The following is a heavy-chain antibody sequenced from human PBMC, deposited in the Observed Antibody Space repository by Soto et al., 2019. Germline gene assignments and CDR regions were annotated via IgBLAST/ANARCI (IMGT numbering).Heavy chain of an antibody. CDR1: GFTFSSYS. Sequence: EVQLVESGGGLVKPGGSLRLSCAASGFTFSSYSMNWVRQAPGKGLEWVSSISSSSSYIYYADSVKGRFTISRDNAKNSLYLQMNSLRAEDTAVYYCARDYIVGYCSGGSCYPGSPWGQGTLVTVSS. D-gene: IGHD2-15*01. CDR2: ISSSSSYI. J-gene: IGHJ5*02. CDR3: ARDYIVGYCSGGSCYPGSP. V-gene: IGHV3-21*01.